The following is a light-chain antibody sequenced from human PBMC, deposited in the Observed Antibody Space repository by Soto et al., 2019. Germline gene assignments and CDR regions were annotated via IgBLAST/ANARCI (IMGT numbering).Light chain of an antibody. Sequence: EIVMTQSPATLSLSPGERATLSCRASQSVSSSNLSWYQQKPGQAPRLLIYGASTRATGIPARFSGSGSGTDFTLTISSLQPEDFAVYYCHQDYNLPWTFGQGTRVEIK. J-gene: IGKJ1*01. CDR1: QSVSSSN. CDR3: HQDYNLPWT. V-gene: IGKV3D-7*01. CDR2: GAS.